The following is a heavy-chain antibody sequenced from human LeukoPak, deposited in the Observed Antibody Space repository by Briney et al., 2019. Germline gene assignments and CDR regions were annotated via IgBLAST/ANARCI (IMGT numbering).Heavy chain of an antibody. J-gene: IGHJ5*02. V-gene: IGHV1-18*01. CDR3: ARDRRAVAGSLSWFDP. Sequence: ASVKVSCKASGYTFTNYAIVWVRQAPGQGLEWMGWISAYNGNTNYAQKVQGRVTMTTDTSTSTAYMELRSLRSDDTAVYYCARDRRAVAGSLSWFDPWGQGTLVTVYS. D-gene: IGHD6-19*01. CDR2: ISAYNGNT. CDR1: GYTFTNYA.